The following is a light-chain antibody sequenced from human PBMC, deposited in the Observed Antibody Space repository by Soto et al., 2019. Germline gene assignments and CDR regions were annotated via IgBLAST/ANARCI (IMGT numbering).Light chain of an antibody. CDR2: DVG. J-gene: IGLJ1*01. V-gene: IGLV2-14*01. CDR1: SSDFGGYNY. Sequence: QSALAQPASVSGSPGQSITISCTGTSSDFGGYNYVSWYQQHPGKAPKLMIYDVGNRPSGVSNRFSGSKSGNTASLTISGLQAEDEADYYCSSYTSSSTNYVFGTGTKVTVL. CDR3: SSYTSSSTNYV.